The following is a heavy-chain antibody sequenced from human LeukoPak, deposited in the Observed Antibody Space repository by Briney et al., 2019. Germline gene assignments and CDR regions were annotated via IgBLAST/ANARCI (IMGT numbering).Heavy chain of an antibody. CDR1: GFTFSSYA. Sequence: PGGSLRLSCAASGFTFSSYAMHWVRQAPGKGLEWVAVISYDGSNKYYPDSVKGRFTTSRDNSKNTLYLQMNSLRVEDTAVYFCARVGSGNTYGYADYWGQGTLVTVSS. CDR2: ISYDGSNK. CDR3: ARVGSGNTYGYADY. V-gene: IGHV3-30*14. D-gene: IGHD5-18*01. J-gene: IGHJ4*02.